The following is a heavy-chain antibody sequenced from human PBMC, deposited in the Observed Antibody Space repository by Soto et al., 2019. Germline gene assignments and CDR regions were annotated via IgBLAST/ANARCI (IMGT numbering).Heavy chain of an antibody. V-gene: IGHV4-30-2*01. CDR3: ARDRGGYDDSNWCDP. Sequence: QLQLQESGSGLVKPSQTLSLTCAVSGGSISSGGYSWSWIRQPPGQGLEWIGYIYHSGSTYYNPSHKRRVTISVDRSKNQFSLKLSSVTAADTAVYYCARDRGGYDDSNWCDPWGQGTLVTVSS. CDR1: GGSISSGGYS. J-gene: IGHJ5*02. CDR2: IYHSGST. D-gene: IGHD3-16*01.